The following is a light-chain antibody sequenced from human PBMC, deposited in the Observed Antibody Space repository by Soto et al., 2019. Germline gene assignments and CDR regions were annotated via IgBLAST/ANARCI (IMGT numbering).Light chain of an antibody. CDR3: HQYNYRPRCT. Sequence: EIMMTQSPGPLSVSPGEGATLSCTSNQSVTINLAWYQQKPGQPPRLLLNGASTTATGIPVRFPGSGSGTECTLTVNSLQSEDSAVYYWHQYNYRPRCTFGTGTKVESK. J-gene: IGKJ3*01. V-gene: IGKV3-15*01. CDR2: GAS. CDR1: QSVTIN.